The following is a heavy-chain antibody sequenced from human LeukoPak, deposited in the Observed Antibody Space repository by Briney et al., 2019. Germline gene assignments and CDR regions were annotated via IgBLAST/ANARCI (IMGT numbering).Heavy chain of an antibody. CDR1: GDSIRTSNSY. CDR3: ARIPYYDSSGYYYPVGAFDI. Sequence: SETLSLTCTVSGDSIRTSNSYWGWIRQPPGKGLEWIGSIYYSGNTYYNPSLKSRVTISVDTSKNQFSLKLSSVTAADTAVYYCARIPYYDSSGYYYPVGAFDIWGQGTMVTVSS. CDR2: IYYSGNT. V-gene: IGHV4-39*01. D-gene: IGHD3-22*01. J-gene: IGHJ3*02.